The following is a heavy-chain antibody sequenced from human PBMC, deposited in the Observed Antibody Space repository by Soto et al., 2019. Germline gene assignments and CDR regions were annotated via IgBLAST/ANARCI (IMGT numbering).Heavy chain of an antibody. Sequence: PGGSLRLSCAASGFTFSNAWMSWVRQAPGKGLEWVGRIKSKTDGGTTDYAAPVKGRFTISRDDSKNTLYLQMNSLKTEDTAVYYCTTDKGYCTNGVCYPPGINWFDPWGQGTLVTVSS. CDR1: GFTFSNAW. V-gene: IGHV3-15*01. J-gene: IGHJ5*02. CDR3: TTDKGYCTNGVCYPPGINWFDP. D-gene: IGHD2-8*01. CDR2: IKSKTDGGTT.